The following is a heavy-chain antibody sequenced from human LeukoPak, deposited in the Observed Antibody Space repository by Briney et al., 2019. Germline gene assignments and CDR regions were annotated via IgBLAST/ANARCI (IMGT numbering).Heavy chain of an antibody. CDR2: INHSEKA. J-gene: IGHJ5*02. CDR1: GGSFSNYY. Sequence: SETLSLTCAVYGGSFSNYYWSWFRQPPEKGLEWIGEINHSEKANYRPSFKSRLTISLDTSKSQFSLRLSSVSAADTAVYYCARDRPYGSGSYYRGPNWFDPWGQGTLVTVSS. V-gene: IGHV4-34*01. D-gene: IGHD3-10*01. CDR3: ARDRPYGSGSYYRGPNWFDP.